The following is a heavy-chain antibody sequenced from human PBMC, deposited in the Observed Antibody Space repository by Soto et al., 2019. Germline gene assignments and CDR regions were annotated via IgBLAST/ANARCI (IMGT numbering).Heavy chain of an antibody. CDR3: ATDLKNSCGGGYSCYVGAPDS. Sequence: DVQLLESGGGLVQPGGSLRLSCAASGFTFSSHAMTWVRQAQGKGLEWVSAISGSGDDTYYADSVKGRFTTSRDNSKKTLDLQMNSLRAEDTAVYYCATDLKNSCGGGYSCYVGAPDSWGQGTLVTVSS. V-gene: IGHV3-23*01. D-gene: IGHD5-12*01. J-gene: IGHJ5*02. CDR1: GFTFSSHA. CDR2: ISGSGDDT.